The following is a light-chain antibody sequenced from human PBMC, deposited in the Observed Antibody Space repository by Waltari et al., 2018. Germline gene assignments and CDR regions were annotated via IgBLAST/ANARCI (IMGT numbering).Light chain of an antibody. CDR3: QQYGSSPPWT. CDR1: QSVSSSY. Sequence: EIVLTQPPGTLSLSPGERATLSCRASQSVSSSYLACYQQKPGQAPRLLIYGASSRATGIPDRFSGSGSGTDFTLTISRLEPEDFAVYYCQQYGSSPPWTFGQGTKVEIK. V-gene: IGKV3-20*01. CDR2: GAS. J-gene: IGKJ1*01.